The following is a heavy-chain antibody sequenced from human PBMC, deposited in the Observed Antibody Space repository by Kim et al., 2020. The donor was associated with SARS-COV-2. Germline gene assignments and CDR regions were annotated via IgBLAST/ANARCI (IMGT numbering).Heavy chain of an antibody. CDR3: AKDRDIAARRRGYYYYLGE. J-gene: IGHJ6*03. D-gene: IGHD6-6*01. Sequence: GGSLRLSCAASGFTFSSYAMSWVRQAPGKGLEWVSAISGSGGSTYYADSVKGRFTISRDNSKNTLYLQMNSLRAEDTAVYYCAKDRDIAARRRGYYYYLGEWEKGTTVSVSS. V-gene: IGHV3-23*01. CDR1: GFTFSSYA. CDR2: ISGSGGST.